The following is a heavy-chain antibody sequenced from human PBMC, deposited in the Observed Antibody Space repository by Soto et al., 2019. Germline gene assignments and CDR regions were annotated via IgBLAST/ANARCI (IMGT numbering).Heavy chain of an antibody. J-gene: IGHJ4*02. CDR1: GGSLSGYY. CDR3: ARAAPRYYSGGSCYSGGDY. Sequence: SETLSLTCAVYGGSLSGYYWSWIRQPPGKGLEWIGEINHSGSTNYNPSLKSRVTISVDTSKNQFSLKLSSVTAADTAVYYCARAAPRYYSGGSCYSGGDYWGQGTLVTVSS. D-gene: IGHD2-15*01. CDR2: INHSGST. V-gene: IGHV4-34*01.